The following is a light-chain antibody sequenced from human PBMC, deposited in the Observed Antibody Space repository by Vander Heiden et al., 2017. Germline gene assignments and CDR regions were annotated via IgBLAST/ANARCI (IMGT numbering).Light chain of an antibody. V-gene: IGKV1-33*01. CDR3: QQYDNLPLT. Sequence: DIQMTQSPSSLSASVGDRVTLTCQASQDISNYLNWYQQKPGKAPKLLIYGASNLEAGVPSRFSGSGSGTDFTFTINSLQPEDIATYYCQQYDNLPLTFGGGTKVEIK. CDR2: GAS. CDR1: QDISNY. J-gene: IGKJ4*01.